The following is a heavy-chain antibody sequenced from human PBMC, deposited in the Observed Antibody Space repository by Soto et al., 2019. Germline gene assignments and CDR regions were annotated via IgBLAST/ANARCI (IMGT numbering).Heavy chain of an antibody. CDR1: GFTFSSDA. CDR3: VKDRGSRDSSGYFGLFDS. J-gene: IGHJ4*02. CDR2: MSSNGGST. D-gene: IGHD3-22*01. Sequence: PGGSLRLSCLASGFTFSSDAMHWVRQAPGKGLEYVSAMSSNGGSTYYADSVKGRFTISRDNSKNTLYLQMSSLRAEDTAVYYCVKDRGSRDSSGYFGLFDSWGQGTLVTVSS. V-gene: IGHV3-64D*06.